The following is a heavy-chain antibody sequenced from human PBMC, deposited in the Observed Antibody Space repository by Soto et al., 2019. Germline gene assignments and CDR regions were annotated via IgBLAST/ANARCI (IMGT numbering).Heavy chain of an antibody. V-gene: IGHV2-5*02. CDR1: GLSLSTSGVA. Sequence: QITLKESGPTLVKPTQTLTLTCTFSGLSLSTSGVAVGWIRQPPGKALEWLALIYWDDDKRYSPSLKSRVTITKDTSKNQVVLTMNNMDPVDTATYYCAHRLARGATGLYFQHWGQGTPVTVSS. CDR3: AHRLARGATGLYFQH. CDR2: IYWDDDK. J-gene: IGHJ1*01. D-gene: IGHD3-9*01.